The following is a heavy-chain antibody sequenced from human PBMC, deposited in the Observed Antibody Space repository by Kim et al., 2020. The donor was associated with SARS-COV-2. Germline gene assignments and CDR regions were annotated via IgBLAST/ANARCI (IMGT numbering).Heavy chain of an antibody. Sequence: SETLSLTCTVSGGSISSYYWSWIRQPPGKGLEWIGYIYYSGSTNYNPSLKSRVTISVDTSKNQFSLKLSSVTAADTAVYYCARVETYYDILTGWYPAWFDPWGQGTLVTVSS. CDR2: IYYSGST. V-gene: IGHV4-59*13. CDR1: GGSISSYY. D-gene: IGHD3-9*01. CDR3: ARVETYYDILTGWYPAWFDP. J-gene: IGHJ5*02.